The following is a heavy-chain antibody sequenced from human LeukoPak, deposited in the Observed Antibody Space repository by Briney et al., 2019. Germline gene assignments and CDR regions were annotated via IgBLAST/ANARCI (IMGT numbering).Heavy chain of an antibody. V-gene: IGHV3-21*01. D-gene: IGHD3/OR15-3a*01. CDR3: ARQTGSGLFILP. CDR1: GFTFSIYS. CDR2: ISSTSSII. Sequence: GGSLRLSCAASGFTFSIYSLNWVRQAPGKGLEWVSSISSTSSIIYYADSVKGRFTISRDNAKNSLYLQMNSLRAEDTAVYYCARQTGSGLFILPGGQGTLVTVSS. J-gene: IGHJ4*02.